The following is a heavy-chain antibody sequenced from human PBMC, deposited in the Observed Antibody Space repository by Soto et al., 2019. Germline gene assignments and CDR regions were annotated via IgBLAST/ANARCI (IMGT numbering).Heavy chain of an antibody. V-gene: IGHV1-46*01. Sequence: ASVKVSCKASGYTFTSYYMYWVRQSPGQGLELMGIINPSGGSTSYAQKFQGRVTMTRDTSTSTVYMELSSLRSEDTAVYYCARDPSVDSGSYYAAFDIWGQGTMVTVSS. CDR1: GYTFTSYY. CDR3: ARDPSVDSGSYYAAFDI. J-gene: IGHJ3*02. CDR2: INPSGGST. D-gene: IGHD1-26*01.